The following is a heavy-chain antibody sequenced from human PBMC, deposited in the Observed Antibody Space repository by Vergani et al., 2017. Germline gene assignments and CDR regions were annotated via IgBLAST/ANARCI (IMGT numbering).Heavy chain of an antibody. CDR3: AREVVVNYYYYYMDV. CDR1: GGSISSGSYY. V-gene: IGHV4-61*10. CDR2: IYYSGST. J-gene: IGHJ6*03. Sequence: QVQLQESGPGLVKPSQTLSLTCTVSGGSISSGSYYWSWIRQPAGKGLEWIGYIYYSGSTNYNPSLKSRVTISVDTSKHQFSLKLSSVTAADTAVYYCAREVVVNYYYYYMDVWGKGP. D-gene: IGHD2-2*01.